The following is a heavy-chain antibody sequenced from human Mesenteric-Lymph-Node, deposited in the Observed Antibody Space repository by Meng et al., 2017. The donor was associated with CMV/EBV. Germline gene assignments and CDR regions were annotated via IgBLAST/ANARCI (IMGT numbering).Heavy chain of an antibody. Sequence: GGSLRLSCAASGFTFSSYAMNWVRQAPGKGLQWVSYISSSGSPRYYADSVKGRFTISRDNAKNSLFLQMNSLRAEDTAVYYCARIYSSGLVDYWGQGTLVTVSS. D-gene: IGHD6-19*01. CDR3: ARIYSSGLVDY. CDR1: GFTFSSYA. CDR2: ISSSGSPR. J-gene: IGHJ4*02. V-gene: IGHV3-48*04.